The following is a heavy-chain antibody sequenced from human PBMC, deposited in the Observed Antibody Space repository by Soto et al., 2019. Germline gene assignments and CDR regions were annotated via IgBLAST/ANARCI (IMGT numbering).Heavy chain of an antibody. CDR2: INHNGDS. J-gene: IGHJ3*02. V-gene: IGHV4-34*01. CDR3: ARVTRFPDAFDI. Sequence: QVHLQQWGAGLLKPSETLSLTCGGYGGSFVTSYLACIRQSPEQGLDWIGEINHNGDSNYNPPLTLRVIISLNMSDNLVSLERHPVASAYRAVDSCARVTRFPDAFDIWGQGTPVIVSS. CDR1: GGSFVTSY.